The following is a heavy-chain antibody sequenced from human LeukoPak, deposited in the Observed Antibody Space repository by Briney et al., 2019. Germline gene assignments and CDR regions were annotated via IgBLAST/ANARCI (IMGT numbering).Heavy chain of an antibody. Sequence: GGSLRLSCAASGFTFSSSVMSWVRQAPGKGLEWVPSIGVSGGDTYYADSVKGRFTISRDNSKNTLDLQMNSLRAEDTAVYYCAGLKGMDVWGQGTTVTVSS. V-gene: IGHV3-23*01. CDR1: GFTFSSSV. CDR2: IGVSGGDT. CDR3: AGLKGMDV. J-gene: IGHJ6*02.